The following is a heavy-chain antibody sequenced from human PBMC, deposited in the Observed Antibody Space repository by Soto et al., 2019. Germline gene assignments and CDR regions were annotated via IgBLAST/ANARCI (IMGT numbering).Heavy chain of an antibody. Sequence: ASVKVSCKVSGHTLTDFSMRWVRQAPGKGLELMGGIDSEFGKISYVQKFQGRVTMTEDKSSGTAYMELSSLRSEDTAVYYCARGTYYYDSSGPGIDAFDIWGQGTMVTVSS. CDR1: GHTLTDFS. CDR2: IDSEFGKI. J-gene: IGHJ3*02. CDR3: ARGTYYYDSSGPGIDAFDI. D-gene: IGHD3-22*01. V-gene: IGHV1-24*01.